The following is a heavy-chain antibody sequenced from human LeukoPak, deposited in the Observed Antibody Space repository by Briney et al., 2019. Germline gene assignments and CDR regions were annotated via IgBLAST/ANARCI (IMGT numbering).Heavy chain of an antibody. CDR2: IKRDGSEK. V-gene: IGHV3-7*01. CDR1: GFTFSSSW. CDR3: ARDLYYFYYSLDV. Sequence: GGSLRLSCAASGFTFSSSWMSWVRQAPGKGLEWVANIKRDGSEKYYVDSVKGRFTISRDNAKNPLSLQMNSLRVEDTAVYYCARDLYYFYYSLDVWGQGTTVTVSS. J-gene: IGHJ6*02.